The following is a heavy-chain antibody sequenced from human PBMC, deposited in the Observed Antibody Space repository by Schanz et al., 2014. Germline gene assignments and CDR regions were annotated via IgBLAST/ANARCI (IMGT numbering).Heavy chain of an antibody. CDR3: ARDSPEGNWFDP. CDR1: GGSISSGGYS. V-gene: IGHV4-30-2*01. Sequence: HLQLQESGSGLVKPSQTLSLTCAVSGGSISSGGYSWSWIRQPPGKGLEWIGNIYHSGSTYYNPSLKGRVTISVDRSKNHFSLKLSSVTAADTAVYYCARDSPEGNWFDPWGQGTLVTVSS. CDR2: IYHSGST. J-gene: IGHJ5*02.